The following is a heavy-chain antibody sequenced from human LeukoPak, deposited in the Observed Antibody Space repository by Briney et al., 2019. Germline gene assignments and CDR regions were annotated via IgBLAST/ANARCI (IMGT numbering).Heavy chain of an antibody. CDR1: GFTFSDFY. J-gene: IGHJ3*02. CDR3: ARDLSNYYDSSGYYRWGVSGAFDI. D-gene: IGHD3-22*01. CDR2: ITSAGST. Sequence: GGSLRLSCAASGFTFSDFYMTWIRQAPGKGLEWVSYITSAGSTYYSDSVKGRFTISRDNAKNSLFLQMNSLIAEDTAVYYCARDLSNYYDSSGYYRWGVSGAFDIWGQGTMVTVSS. V-gene: IGHV3-11*04.